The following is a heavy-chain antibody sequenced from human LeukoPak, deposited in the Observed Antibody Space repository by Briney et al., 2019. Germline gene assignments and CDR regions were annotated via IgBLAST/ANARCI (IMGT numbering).Heavy chain of an antibody. D-gene: IGHD2-2*01. V-gene: IGHV1-18*01. J-gene: IGHJ4*02. CDR3: ARDGTSTDDY. Sequence: ASVKVSCKASGYTFSNFGINWVRQAPGQGLEWIAWISGNNDNPNYGQKFQGRVTVTTDSSTSTAYMELRNLRSDDTAVSYCARDGTSTDDYWGQGTPATVSS. CDR2: ISGNNDNP. CDR1: GYTFSNFG.